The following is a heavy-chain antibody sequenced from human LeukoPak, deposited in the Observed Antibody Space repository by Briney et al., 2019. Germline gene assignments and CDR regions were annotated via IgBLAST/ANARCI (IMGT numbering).Heavy chain of an antibody. Sequence: GGPLRLSCAASGFTFSMYAMSWVRQAPGKGLEWVSAISGSGGSTYYADSVKGRFTISRDNSKNTLYLQMNSLRAEDTAVYYCAKVYYDFWSGYSHYYYYYMHVWVKGTTVTVSS. CDR1: GFTFSMYA. D-gene: IGHD3-3*01. J-gene: IGHJ6*03. CDR2: ISGSGGST. V-gene: IGHV3-23*01. CDR3: AKVYYDFWSGYSHYYYYYMHV.